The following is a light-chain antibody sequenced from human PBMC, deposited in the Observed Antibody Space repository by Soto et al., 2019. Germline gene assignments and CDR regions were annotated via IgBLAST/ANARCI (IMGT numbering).Light chain of an antibody. CDR3: SSYRSSSTLSV. CDR1: SSDVGDYNY. J-gene: IGLJ1*01. V-gene: IGLV2-14*01. Sequence: QSALTQPASVSGSPGQSITISCTGTSSDVGDYNYVSWYQQHPGKAPKLMIYDVTNRPSGVSNRFSGSKSGNTASLTISGLQAEDEADYYCSSYRSSSTLSVFGTGTKLTFL. CDR2: DVT.